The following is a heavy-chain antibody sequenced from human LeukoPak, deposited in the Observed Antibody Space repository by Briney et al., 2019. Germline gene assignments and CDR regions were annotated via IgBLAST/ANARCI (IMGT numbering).Heavy chain of an antibody. J-gene: IGHJ4*02. CDR1: GFTFSSYG. CDR2: IRYDGSNK. Sequence: PGGSLRLSCAASGFTFSSYGMHWVRQAPGKGLEWVTFIRYDGSNKYYADSVKGRFTISRDNSKNTLYLQMNSLRTEDTAVYYCAKDFSGYSYGIGYWGQGTLVTVSS. CDR3: AKDFSGYSYGIGY. V-gene: IGHV3-30*02. D-gene: IGHD5-18*01.